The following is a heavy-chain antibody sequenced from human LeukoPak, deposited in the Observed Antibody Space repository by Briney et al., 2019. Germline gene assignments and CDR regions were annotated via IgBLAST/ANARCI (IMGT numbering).Heavy chain of an antibody. D-gene: IGHD5-18*01. V-gene: IGHV3-21*01. CDR3: ARGVDTAMVGFDY. CDR1: GFTFSSYE. J-gene: IGHJ4*02. Sequence: GGSLRLSCAASGFTFSSYEMNWVRQAPGKGLEWVSSISSSSSYIYYADSVKGRFTISRDNAKNSLYLQMNSLRAEDTAVYYCARGVDTAMVGFDYWGQGTLVTVSS. CDR2: ISSSSSYI.